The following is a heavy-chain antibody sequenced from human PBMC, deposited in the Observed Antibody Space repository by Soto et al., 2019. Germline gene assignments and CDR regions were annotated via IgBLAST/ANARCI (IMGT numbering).Heavy chain of an antibody. CDR2: ISGSGGST. J-gene: IGHJ4*02. D-gene: IGHD3-3*01. CDR1: GFTFSSYA. Sequence: PGGSLRLSCAASGFTFSSYAMSWVRQAPGKGLEWVSAISGSGGSTYYADSVKGRFTISRDNSKNTLYLQMNSLRAEDTAVYYCAKDKTNYDFWSGYPSPYFDYWGQGTLVTVSS. CDR3: AKDKTNYDFWSGYPSPYFDY. V-gene: IGHV3-23*01.